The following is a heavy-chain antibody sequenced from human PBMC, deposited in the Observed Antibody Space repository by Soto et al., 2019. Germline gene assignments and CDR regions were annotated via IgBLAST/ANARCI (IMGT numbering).Heavy chain of an antibody. CDR2: IDPSDSQT. V-gene: IGHV5-10-1*01. J-gene: IGHJ6*02. CDR1: GYSFAGYW. CDR3: ARHEATYYNFYGMDV. Sequence: GESLKISCKGSGYSFAGYWITWVRQKPGKGLEWMGRIDPSDSQTYYSPSFRGHVTISVTKSITTVFLQWSSLRASDTAMYYCARHEATYYNFYGMDVWGQGTTVAVSS.